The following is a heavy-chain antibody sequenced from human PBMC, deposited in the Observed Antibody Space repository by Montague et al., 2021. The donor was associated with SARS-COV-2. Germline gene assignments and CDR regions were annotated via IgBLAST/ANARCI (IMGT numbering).Heavy chain of an antibody. V-gene: IGHV4-39*01. Sequence: SETLSLTCTVSGGSISSSSYYWGWIRQPPGKGLEWIGSIYYSGSTYYNPSLKSRVTISVDTSKNQFSLKLSSATAADTAVYYCARHGLAGITIFGVVTPRGGFDIWGQGTMVTVSS. CDR3: ARHGLAGITIFGVVTPRGGFDI. CDR2: IYYSGST. D-gene: IGHD3-3*01. CDR1: GGSISSSSYY. J-gene: IGHJ3*02.